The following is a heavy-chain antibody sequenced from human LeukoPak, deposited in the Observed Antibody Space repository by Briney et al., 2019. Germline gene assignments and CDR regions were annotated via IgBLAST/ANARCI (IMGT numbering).Heavy chain of an antibody. D-gene: IGHD3-22*01. CDR3: AKGILGYYYDSSGYDY. CDR2: ISGSGGST. J-gene: IGHJ4*02. Sequence: PGGSLRLSCAASGFTFSSYAMSWVRQAPGKGLEWVSAISGSGGSTYYADSVKGRFTISRDNSKNTLYLQMSSLRAEDTAVYYCAKGILGYYYDSSGYDYWGQGTLVTVSS. CDR1: GFTFSSYA. V-gene: IGHV3-23*01.